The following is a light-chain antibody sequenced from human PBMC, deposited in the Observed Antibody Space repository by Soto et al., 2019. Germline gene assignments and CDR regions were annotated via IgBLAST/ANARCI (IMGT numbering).Light chain of an antibody. Sequence: QSALTQPASVSGSPGQSITISCTGASSDVGAYNYVSWYQQHPGKAPKLMIYEVSNRPSGVSSRFSGSKSGNTASLTISGLQAEDEADYYCSSYTSNRRVFGYGTKVTVL. J-gene: IGLJ1*01. CDR1: SSDVGAYNY. CDR2: EVS. CDR3: SSYTSNRRV. V-gene: IGLV2-14*01.